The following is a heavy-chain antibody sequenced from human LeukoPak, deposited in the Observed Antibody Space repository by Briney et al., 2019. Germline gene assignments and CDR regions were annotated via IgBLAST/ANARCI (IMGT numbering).Heavy chain of an antibody. CDR2: ITASGDST. V-gene: IGHV3-23*01. D-gene: IGHD2-2*01. J-gene: IGHJ4*02. CDR1: GFPFSSYP. CDR3: AKDLRGYCSSTSCSYFDY. Sequence: GGSLRLSCAGSGFPFSSYPISWVRQPPGKELEWVSAITASGDSTYSADSVKGRFTISRDNSKNTLYLQMSSLRAEDTAVYYCAKDLRGYCSSTSCSYFDYWGQGTVVTVSS.